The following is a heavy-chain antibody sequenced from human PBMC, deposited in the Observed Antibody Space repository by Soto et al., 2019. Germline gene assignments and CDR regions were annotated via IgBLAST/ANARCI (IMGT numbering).Heavy chain of an antibody. CDR2: ISSSSYI. CDR3: ARDLLGGTFSGMDV. D-gene: IGHD2-15*01. Sequence: GSLRLSCAASGFTFSSYSMNWVRQAPGKGLEWVSSISSSSYIYYADSVKGRFTISRDNAKNSLYLQMNSLRAEDTAVYYCARDLLGGTFSGMDVWGQGTTVTVSS. CDR1: GFTFSSYS. J-gene: IGHJ6*02. V-gene: IGHV3-21*01.